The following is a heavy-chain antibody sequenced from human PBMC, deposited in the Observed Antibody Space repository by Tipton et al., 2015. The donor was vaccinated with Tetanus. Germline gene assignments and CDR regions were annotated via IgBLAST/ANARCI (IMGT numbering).Heavy chain of an antibody. D-gene: IGHD1-7*01. J-gene: IGHJ4*02. CDR3: ARAAELRAFDY. Sequence: TLSLTCAVDGGSLNNYYWAWFRQPPGKGLEWIGEIDHSGNTRYNPSLKSRLTISVDTSKDQFSLKLSSVTPEDTAVYYCARAAELRAFDYWGQGTLVTVSS. CDR2: IDHSGNT. CDR1: GGSLNNYY. V-gene: IGHV4-34*01.